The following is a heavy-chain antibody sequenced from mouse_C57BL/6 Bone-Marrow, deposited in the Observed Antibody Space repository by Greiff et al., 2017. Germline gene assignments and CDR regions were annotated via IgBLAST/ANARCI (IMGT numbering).Heavy chain of an antibody. CDR2: ISSGGSYT. CDR1: GFTFSSYG. Sequence: EVHLVESGGDLVKPGGSLKLSCAASGFTFSSYGMSWVRQTPDKRLEWVATISSGGSYTYYPDSVKGRFTISSDNAKNTLYLQMSSLKSEDTAMYYCARHRLRSPFDYWGQGTTLTVAS. V-gene: IGHV5-6*01. J-gene: IGHJ2*01. CDR3: ARHRLRSPFDY. D-gene: IGHD1-1*01.